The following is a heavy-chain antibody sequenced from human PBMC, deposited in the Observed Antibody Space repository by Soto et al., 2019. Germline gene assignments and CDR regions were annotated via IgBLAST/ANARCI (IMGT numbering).Heavy chain of an antibody. V-gene: IGHV4-59*08. Sequence: SETLSLTCTVSGGSISSYYWSWIRQPPGKGLEWIGYIYYSGSTNYNPSLKSRVTISVDTSKNQFSLKLSSVTAADTAVYYCARLGYGLVVVAAFDAFDIWGQGTMVTV. CDR1: GGSISSYY. CDR2: IYYSGST. D-gene: IGHD2-15*01. CDR3: ARLGYGLVVVAAFDAFDI. J-gene: IGHJ3*02.